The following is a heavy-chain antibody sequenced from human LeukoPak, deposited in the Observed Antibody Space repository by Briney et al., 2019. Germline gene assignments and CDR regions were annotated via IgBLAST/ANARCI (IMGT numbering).Heavy chain of an antibody. V-gene: IGHV1-69*13. CDR3: ARQQLVNWYFDL. CDR2: IIPIFGTA. D-gene: IGHD6-13*01. J-gene: IGHJ2*01. CDR1: GGTFSSYA. Sequence: SVKVSCKGSGGTFSSYAISWVRQAPGQGLEWMGGIIPIFGTANYAQKFQGRVTITADESTSTAYMELSSLRSEDTAVYYCARQQLVNWYFDLWGRGTLVTVSS.